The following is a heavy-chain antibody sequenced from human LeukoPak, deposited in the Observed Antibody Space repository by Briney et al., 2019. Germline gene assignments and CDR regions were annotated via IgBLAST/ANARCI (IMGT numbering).Heavy chain of an antibody. V-gene: IGHV4-39*01. D-gene: IGHD3-22*01. CDR1: GGSISSSSYY. Sequence: SETLSLTCTVSGGSISSSSYYWGWIRQPPGKGLEWIGSIYYSGGTYYNPSLKSRVTISVDTSKNQFSLKLSSVTAADTAVYYCARGVGEVDSSGYYGPTKAYDYWGQGTLVTVSS. J-gene: IGHJ4*02. CDR2: IYYSGGT. CDR3: ARGVGEVDSSGYYGPTKAYDY.